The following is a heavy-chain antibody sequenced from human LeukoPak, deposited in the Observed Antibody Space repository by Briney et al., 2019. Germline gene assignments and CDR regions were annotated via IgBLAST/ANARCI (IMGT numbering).Heavy chain of an antibody. CDR3: ARVDTASDAFDI. V-gene: IGHV4-59*01. Sequence: SETLSLTCTASGGSISSYYWSWIRQPPGKGLEWIGYIYYSGSTNYNPSLKSRVTISVDTSKNQFSLKLSSVTAADTAVYYCARVDTASDAFDIWGQGTMVTVSS. CDR1: GGSISSYY. D-gene: IGHD5-18*01. CDR2: IYYSGST. J-gene: IGHJ3*02.